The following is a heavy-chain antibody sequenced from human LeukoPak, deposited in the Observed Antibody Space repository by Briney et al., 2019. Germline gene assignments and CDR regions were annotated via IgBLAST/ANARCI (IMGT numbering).Heavy chain of an antibody. D-gene: IGHD3-10*01. Sequence: GGSLRLSCAVSGITFSDDYMSWIRQAPGKGLEWISYISGSGITTYYADSVKGRFTISRDNAKNSLYLQMNSLRAEDTAVYYCASWAYGSGSYPNFDYWGQGTLVTVSS. CDR1: GITFSDDY. CDR3: ASWAYGSGSYPNFDY. V-gene: IGHV3-11*04. J-gene: IGHJ4*02. CDR2: ISGSGITT.